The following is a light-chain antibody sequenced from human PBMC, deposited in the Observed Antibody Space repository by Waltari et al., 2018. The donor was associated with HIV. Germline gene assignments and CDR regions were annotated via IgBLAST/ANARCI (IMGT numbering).Light chain of an antibody. CDR3: QQYKSYALT. V-gene: IGKV1-5*03. CDR1: QSISNW. CDR2: KAS. J-gene: IGKJ4*01. Sequence: DIQMTQSPSTLSASVGDRVTITCRASQSISNWVAWYQQKPGKAPKLLIYKASTLENVVPSRFSGSGSGTEFTLTISSLQPDDFATYYCQQYKSYALTFGGGTKVEIK.